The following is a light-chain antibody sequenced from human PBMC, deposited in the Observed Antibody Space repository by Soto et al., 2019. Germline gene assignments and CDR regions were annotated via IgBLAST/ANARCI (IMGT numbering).Light chain of an antibody. Sequence: DIQMTHYTSTLSASVGDRVTITCRASQSISSNLNWYQQKPGKAPKLLIYAASSLQSGVPSRFSGSASGTDFTLTISSLQPEDFATYHCQQTYSTPWTFGQGTKVDI. CDR1: QSISSN. J-gene: IGKJ1*01. CDR2: AAS. CDR3: QQTYSTPWT. V-gene: IGKV1-39*01.